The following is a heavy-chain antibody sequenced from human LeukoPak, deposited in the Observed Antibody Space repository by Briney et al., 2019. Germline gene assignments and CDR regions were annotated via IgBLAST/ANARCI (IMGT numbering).Heavy chain of an antibody. V-gene: IGHV2-5*02. Sequence: SGPTLVNPTQTLTLTCTFSGFSLSTSGVGVGWIRQPPGKALEWLALIYWDDDKRYSPSLKSRLTITKDTSKNQVVLTMTNMDPVDTATYYCARHSYYGSGSYSEYYFDYWGQGTLVTVSS. CDR2: IYWDDDK. J-gene: IGHJ4*02. CDR3: ARHSYYGSGSYSEYYFDY. CDR1: GFSLSTSGVG. D-gene: IGHD3-10*01.